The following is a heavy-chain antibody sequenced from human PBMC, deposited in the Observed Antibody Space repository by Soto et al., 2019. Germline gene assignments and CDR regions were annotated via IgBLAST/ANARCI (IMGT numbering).Heavy chain of an antibody. CDR3: ARSSITPRLFMYPFDY. V-gene: IGHV4-39*01. CDR1: GGSITSSSHY. CDR2: IYYDGNT. J-gene: IGHJ4*02. D-gene: IGHD6-6*01. Sequence: QLQLQESGPGLVKPSETLSLTCTVSGGSITSSSHYWGWIRQPPGKGLECIGNIYYDGNTYYNPSLKRRVTISFATSKTQFSLRLNSVTAAATAVYYCARSSITPRLFMYPFDYWGQGTLVTVSS.